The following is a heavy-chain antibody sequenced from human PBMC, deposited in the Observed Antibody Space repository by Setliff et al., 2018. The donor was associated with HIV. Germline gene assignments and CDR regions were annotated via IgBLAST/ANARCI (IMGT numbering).Heavy chain of an antibody. CDR3: AKGLDYVDSSGYSYFRL. CDR2: IYAGGRTK. J-gene: IGHJ4*02. Sequence: HPGGSLRLSCAASGFTFSNYAMNWIRQAPGKGLEWVAIIYAGGRTKYYADSVKGRFTISRDNSKNALYLEMNNLRAEDTAIYYCAKGLDYVDSSGYSYFRLWGQGTQVTVSS. CDR1: GFTFSNYA. D-gene: IGHD3-22*01. V-gene: IGHV3-23*03.